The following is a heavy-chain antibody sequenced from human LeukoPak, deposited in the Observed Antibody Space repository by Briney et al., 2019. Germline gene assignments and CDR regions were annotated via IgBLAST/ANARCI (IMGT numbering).Heavy chain of an antibody. D-gene: IGHD1-26*01. J-gene: IGHJ4*02. V-gene: IGHV4-4*07. Sequence: SETLSLTCTVSGGSISSYYWGWIRQPAGKGLEWIGRTNPSGSTNYNSSLKSRVTMSLDTSTHQFSLKLSSVTAADTAVYYCARRNSGSPFDYWGQGTLVTVSS. CDR3: ARRNSGSPFDY. CDR1: GGSISSYY. CDR2: TNPSGST.